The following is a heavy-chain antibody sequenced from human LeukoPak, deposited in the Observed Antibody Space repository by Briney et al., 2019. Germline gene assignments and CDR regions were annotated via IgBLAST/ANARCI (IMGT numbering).Heavy chain of an antibody. CDR2: ISSSGSTI. Sequence: SGGSLRLSCAASGFTFSSYEMNWVRQAPGKGLEWVSYISSSGSTIYYADSVKGRFTISRDNAKNSLYLQMNSLRAEDTAVYYCARGAQLWSGDNWFDPWGQGTLVTVSS. J-gene: IGHJ5*02. CDR1: GFTFSSYE. D-gene: IGHD3-10*01. V-gene: IGHV3-48*03. CDR3: ARGAQLWSGDNWFDP.